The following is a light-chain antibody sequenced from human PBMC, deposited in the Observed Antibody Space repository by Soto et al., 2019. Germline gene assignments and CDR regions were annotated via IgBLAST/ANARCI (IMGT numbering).Light chain of an antibody. CDR3: QSYDSSLSGSVV. CDR1: SSNIGAGYD. Sequence: QSVLTQPPSVSGAPGRRVTISCTGSSSNIGAGYDVHWYQQLPGTAPKLLIYGNNNRPSGVPDRFSGSKSGTSASLAITGLQAEDEADYYCQSYDSSLSGSVVFGGGTKVTVL. CDR2: GNN. V-gene: IGLV1-40*01. J-gene: IGLJ2*01.